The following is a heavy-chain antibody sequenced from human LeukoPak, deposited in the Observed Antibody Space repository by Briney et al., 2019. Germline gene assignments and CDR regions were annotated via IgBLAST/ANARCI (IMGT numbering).Heavy chain of an antibody. D-gene: IGHD4-23*01. CDR2: ITPIFGAA. V-gene: IGHV1-69*13. J-gene: IGHJ4*02. CDR3: ARNSRVASTSGLNY. CDR1: GYTFTNYA. Sequence: ASVKVSCKASGYTFTNYAMKWVRQAPGQGLEWMGEITPIFGAANYAQTFQGRVTITADESTSTVFMELSSLRSDDTAFYYCARNSRVASTSGLNYWGQGTLVTVSS.